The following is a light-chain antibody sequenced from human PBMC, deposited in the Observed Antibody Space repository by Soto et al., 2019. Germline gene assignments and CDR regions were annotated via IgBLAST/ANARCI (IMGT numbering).Light chain of an antibody. CDR1: QTVGSY. CDR3: QQRGT. V-gene: IGKV3-11*01. J-gene: IGKJ1*01. Sequence: EIVLTQSPATLSLSPGERATLSCRASQTVGSYLAWFRQTPGQAPRLLIYDTSIRATGIPARFSGSGSGTDFTLTISSLEPEDFAVYYCQQRGTFGQGTKVDIK. CDR2: DTS.